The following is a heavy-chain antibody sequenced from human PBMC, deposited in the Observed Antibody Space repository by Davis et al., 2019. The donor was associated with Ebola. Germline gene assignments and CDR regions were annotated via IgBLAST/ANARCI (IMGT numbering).Heavy chain of an antibody. CDR1: GFTFSSYY. J-gene: IGHJ6*02. V-gene: IGHV4-59*01. D-gene: IGHD5-18*01. CDR3: ARGVDTAIKRRNDYNYYYGMGV. CDR2: ISHSGST. Sequence: GSLRLSCAASGFTFSSYYMNWIRQPPGKGLEWIGSISHSGSTYYNPSLKSRVTISVDTSKNQVSLRLRSVTAADTAVYYCARGVDTAIKRRNDYNYYYGMGVWGQGTTVTVSS.